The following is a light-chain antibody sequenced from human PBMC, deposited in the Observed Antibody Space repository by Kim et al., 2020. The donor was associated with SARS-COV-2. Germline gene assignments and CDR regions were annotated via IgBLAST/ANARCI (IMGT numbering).Light chain of an antibody. CDR2: KAS. CDR3: QQYNSYSHT. V-gene: IGKV1-5*03. Sequence: DIQMTQSPSTLSASVGDRVTITCRASQSISTWLAWYQQKPGKAPNLMIYKASSLESGVPSRFSGSGSGTEFTLTISSLQPDDFATYYGQQYNSYSHTFGQGTKLEI. CDR1: QSISTW. J-gene: IGKJ2*01.